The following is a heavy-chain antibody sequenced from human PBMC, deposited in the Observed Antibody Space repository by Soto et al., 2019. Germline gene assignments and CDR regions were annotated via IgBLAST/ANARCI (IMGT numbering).Heavy chain of an antibody. D-gene: IGHD2-2*03. J-gene: IGHJ5*02. Sequence: SETLSLTCAPSGVSISSGGYSSSWIRQPPGKGLEWIGYIYHSGSTYYNPSLKSRVTITVDRSKYQLSLKLSSGTAAALAVSYCARERDGFNSEGNWFDPWCRGPLVTDAS. CDR2: IYHSGST. V-gene: IGHV4-30-2*01. CDR1: GVSISSGGYS. CDR3: ARERDGFNSEGNWFDP.